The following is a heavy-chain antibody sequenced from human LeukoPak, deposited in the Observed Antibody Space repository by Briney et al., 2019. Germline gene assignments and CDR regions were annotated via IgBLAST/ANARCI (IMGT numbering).Heavy chain of an antibody. CDR3: ARDRDDILTGYYY. D-gene: IGHD3-9*01. V-gene: IGHV4-4*02. CDR2: IYHSGST. J-gene: IGHJ4*02. CDR1: GGSISSSNW. Sequence: NPSGTLSLTCAVSGGSISSSNWWSWVRQPPGKGLEWIGEIYHSGSTNYNPPLKSRVTISVDKSKNQFSLKLSSVTAADTAVYYCARDRDDILTGYYYWGQGTLVTVSS.